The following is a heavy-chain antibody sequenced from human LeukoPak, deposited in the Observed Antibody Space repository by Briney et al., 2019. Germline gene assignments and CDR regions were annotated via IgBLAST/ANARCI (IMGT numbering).Heavy chain of an antibody. J-gene: IGHJ6*03. CDR1: GFSFSSYN. CDR3: ARDPYSGTYGDTYYYYMDV. V-gene: IGHV3-21*01. Sequence: GGSLRLSCAASGFSFSSYNMNWVRQTPGKELEWVSSITSSSTYTFYADSVKGRFTISRDNARNSLYLQMNSLRAEDTAVYYCARDPYSGTYGDTYYYYMDVWGKGTTVTISS. D-gene: IGHD1-26*01. CDR2: ITSSSTYT.